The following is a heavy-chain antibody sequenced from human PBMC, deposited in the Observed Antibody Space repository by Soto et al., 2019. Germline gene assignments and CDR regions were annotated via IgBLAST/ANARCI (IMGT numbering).Heavy chain of an antibody. V-gene: IGHV3-33*01. CDR2: IWYDGSHT. CDR3: AREGRASGRDIGVAGTDY. Sequence: QVQLVESGGGVVQSGGSLRLSCAASGFSFSTYGMHWVRQAPGKGLEWVAVIWYDGSHTFYAESVKGRFTISRDNSKKTLNPQMNSLRAEDTAVYFCAREGRASGRDIGVAGTDYWGQGSLVSVSS. J-gene: IGHJ4*02. CDR1: GFSFSTYG. D-gene: IGHD6-19*01.